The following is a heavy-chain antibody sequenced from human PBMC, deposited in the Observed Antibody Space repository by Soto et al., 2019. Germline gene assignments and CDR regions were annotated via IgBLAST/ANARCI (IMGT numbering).Heavy chain of an antibody. V-gene: IGHV1-3*01. CDR3: ARDYYDYIWGSYRADHFDY. Sequence: QVQLVQSGAEVKKPGASVKVSCKASGYTFTSYAMHWVRQAPGQRLEWMGWINAGNGNTKYSQKFQGRVTITRDTSASTAYMELSSLRSEETAVYYCARDYYDYIWGSYRADHFDYWGQGTLVTVSS. CDR1: GYTFTSYA. D-gene: IGHD3-16*02. J-gene: IGHJ4*02. CDR2: INAGNGNT.